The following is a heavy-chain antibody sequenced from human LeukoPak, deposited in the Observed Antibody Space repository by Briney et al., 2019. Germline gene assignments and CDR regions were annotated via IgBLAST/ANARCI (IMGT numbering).Heavy chain of an antibody. V-gene: IGHV1-2*02. D-gene: IGHD6-19*01. CDR3: ATPFTIAVAGNYFDY. CDR1: GYTFTGYY. CDR2: INPNSGGT. J-gene: IGHJ4*02. Sequence: ASVKVSCKASGYTFTGYYMHWVRQAPGQGLEWMGWINPNSGGTNYAQKLQGRVTMTRDTSISTAYMELSRLRSDDTAVYYCATPFTIAVAGNYFDYWGQGTLVTVSS.